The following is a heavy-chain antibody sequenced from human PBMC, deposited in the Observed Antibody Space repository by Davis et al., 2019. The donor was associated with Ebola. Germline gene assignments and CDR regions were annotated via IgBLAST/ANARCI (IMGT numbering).Heavy chain of an antibody. J-gene: IGHJ6*03. Sequence: GESLKISCAASGFTFSSYWMSWVRQAPGKGLEWVALINEDGSDRYYVDSVKGRFTISRDNAKNSLYLQMNSLRAEDTAVYYCARGGYYYSYMDVWGKGTTVSVSS. CDR1: GFTFSSYW. CDR2: INEDGSDR. V-gene: IGHV3-7*01. CDR3: ARGGYYYSYMDV.